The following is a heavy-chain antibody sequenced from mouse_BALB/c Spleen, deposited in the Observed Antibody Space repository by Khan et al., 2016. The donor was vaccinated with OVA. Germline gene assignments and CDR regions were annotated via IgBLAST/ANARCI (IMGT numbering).Heavy chain of an antibody. CDR1: GYTFTSYW. D-gene: IGHD4-1*01. J-gene: IGHJ3*01. Sequence: VQLKQSGPVLARPGASVKMSCKASGYTFTSYWMHWVKQRPGQGLEWIGDIYPGNTDTTYNQKFKGKAKLTAGTSTSTAYMELSSLTNEDSAVYYCTRRNWDVAWFAYWGQVTLVTVSA. CDR2: IYPGNTDT. V-gene: IGHV1-5*01. CDR3: TRRNWDVAWFAY.